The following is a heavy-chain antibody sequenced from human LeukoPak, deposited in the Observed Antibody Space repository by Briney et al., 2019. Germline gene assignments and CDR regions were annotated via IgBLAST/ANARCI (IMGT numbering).Heavy chain of an antibody. CDR3: AKTMTTVTEDAFDI. Sequence: SETLSLTCTASGGSISSSSYYWGWIRQPPGKGLEWIGSIYYSGSTYYNPSLKSRVTISVDTSKNQFSLKLSSVTAADTAVYYCAKTMTTVTEDAFDIWGQGTMVTVSS. J-gene: IGHJ3*02. V-gene: IGHV4-39*01. CDR1: GGSISSSSYY. D-gene: IGHD4-17*01. CDR2: IYYSGST.